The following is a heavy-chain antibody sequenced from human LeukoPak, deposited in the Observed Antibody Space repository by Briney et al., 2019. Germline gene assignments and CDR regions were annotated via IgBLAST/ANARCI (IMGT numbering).Heavy chain of an antibody. J-gene: IGHJ4*02. CDR1: GFTFSTYG. V-gene: IGHV3-30*02. CDR2: IRYDGSNK. CDR3: TTVNY. Sequence: PGGSLRLSCAASGFTFSTYGMHWVRQAPGKGLEWVAFIRYDGSNKYYADSVKGRFTISRDNSKNTLYLQMNSLKTEDTAVYYCTTVNYRGQGTLVTVSS.